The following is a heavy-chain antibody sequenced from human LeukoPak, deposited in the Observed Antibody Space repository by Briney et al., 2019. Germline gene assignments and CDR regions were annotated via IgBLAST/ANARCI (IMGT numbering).Heavy chain of an antibody. CDR3: AAPGVPAATYYFDY. Sequence: GGSLRLSCAASGFTFSTYGMHWVRQAPGKGLEWVAFIRYDGRNKYYADSVKGRFTISRDNSKNTVYLQMNSLRAEDTAVYYCAAPGVPAATYYFDYWGQGTLVTVSS. V-gene: IGHV3-30*02. J-gene: IGHJ4*02. CDR1: GFTFSTYG. CDR2: IRYDGRNK. D-gene: IGHD2-2*01.